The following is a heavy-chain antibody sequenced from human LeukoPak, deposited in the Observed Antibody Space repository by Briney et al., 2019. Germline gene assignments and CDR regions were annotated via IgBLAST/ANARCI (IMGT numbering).Heavy chain of an antibody. CDR3: ARDSGSGYNDY. D-gene: IGHD1-1*01. Sequence: GASVKVSCTASGYTFTSYAIHWVRQAPGQRLEWMGWISAGNGNTKYSQNFQGRVTFISNTSATTAFMELSSLRSEDAAVYYCARDSGSGYNDYWGQGTLVTVSS. J-gene: IGHJ4*02. CDR2: ISAGNGNT. V-gene: IGHV1-3*01. CDR1: GYTFTSYA.